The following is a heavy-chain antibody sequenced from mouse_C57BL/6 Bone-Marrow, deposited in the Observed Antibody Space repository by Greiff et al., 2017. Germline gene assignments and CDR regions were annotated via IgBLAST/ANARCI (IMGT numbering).Heavy chain of an antibody. CDR1: GFNIKDYY. J-gene: IGHJ1*03. CDR3: TTNRIYDGEYWYFDV. V-gene: IGHV14-1*01. D-gene: IGHD2-3*01. Sequence: EVQLQESGAELVRPGASVKLSCTASGFNIKDYYMHWVKQRPEQGLEWIGRIDPEDGDTEYAPKFQGKATMTADTSSNTAYPQLSRLTSEDTAVYYGTTNRIYDGEYWYFDVWGTGTTVTVSS. CDR2: IDPEDGDT.